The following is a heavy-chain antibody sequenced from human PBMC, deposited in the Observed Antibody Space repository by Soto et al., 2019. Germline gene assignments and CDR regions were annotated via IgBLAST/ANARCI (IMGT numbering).Heavy chain of an antibody. V-gene: IGHV4-30-2*01. CDR1: GGSISSGGYS. D-gene: IGHD6-6*01. Sequence: SETLSLTCAVSGGSISSGGYSWSWIRQPPGKGLEWIGYIYHSGSTYYNPSLKSRVTISVDRSKNQFSLKLSSVTAADTAVYYCATKIAAPPYYFDYWGQGTLVTVSS. J-gene: IGHJ4*02. CDR3: ATKIAAPPYYFDY. CDR2: IYHSGST.